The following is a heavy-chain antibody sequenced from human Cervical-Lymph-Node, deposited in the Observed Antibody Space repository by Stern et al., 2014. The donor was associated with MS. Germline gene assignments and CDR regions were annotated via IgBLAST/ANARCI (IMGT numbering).Heavy chain of an antibody. CDR1: GGSITSHY. V-gene: IGHV4-59*11. CDR3: ARDEGGSYDH. D-gene: IGHD1-26*01. Sequence: VQLVESGPGLVKPAETLSLTCTISGGSITSHYWSWIRQAPGKGLEYIGYVYYTGTTNYYPSLNGRVAISFDTPKNQFFLKLSSVTAADTAVYFCARDEGGSYDHWGQGTLVTVSS. CDR2: VYYTGTT. J-gene: IGHJ4*02.